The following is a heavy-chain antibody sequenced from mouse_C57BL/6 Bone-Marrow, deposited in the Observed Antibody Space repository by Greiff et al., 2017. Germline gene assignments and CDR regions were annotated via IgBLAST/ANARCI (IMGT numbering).Heavy chain of an antibody. CDR1: GYTFTSYG. D-gene: IGHD1-1*01. V-gene: IGHV1-58*01. CDR2: IYIGYGYT. CDR3: ARDYYGSSYGWFAY. Sequence: EVQLQQSGAELVRPGSSVKMSCKTSGYTFTSYGINWVKQRPGQGLEWIGYIYIGYGYTEYNEKFKGKATLTSDTSSSTAYMQLSSLTSEDSAIYLCARDYYGSSYGWFAYWGQGTLVTVSA. J-gene: IGHJ3*01.